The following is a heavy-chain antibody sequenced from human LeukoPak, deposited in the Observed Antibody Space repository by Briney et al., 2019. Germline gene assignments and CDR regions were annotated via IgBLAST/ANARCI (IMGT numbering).Heavy chain of an antibody. J-gene: IGHJ4*02. Sequence: SVTVSCKPSAYTFTGYYIHWVRQAPRQGLDWMGWTHSNSGGTNYAQTFADWVTMTRDTSRSTAYMELSRLTSDDTAVYYCARGRAGYCSDGSCYSFGYWGQGTLVTVSS. D-gene: IGHD2-15*01. CDR3: ARGRAGYCSDGSCYSFGY. V-gene: IGHV1-2*04. CDR1: AYTFTGYY. CDR2: THSNSGGT.